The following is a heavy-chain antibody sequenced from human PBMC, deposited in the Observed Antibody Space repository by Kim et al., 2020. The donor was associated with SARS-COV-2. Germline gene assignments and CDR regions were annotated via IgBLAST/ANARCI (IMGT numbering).Heavy chain of an antibody. CDR3: ARDLLGAVAGTSDY. D-gene: IGHD6-19*01. CDR1: GITFSSYW. Sequence: GGSLRLSCAASGITFSSYWMSWVRQAPGKGLEWVANVKQDGSEKYYVDSVKGRFTISRDNAKNSLYLQMSSLRAEDTAVYYCARDLLGAVAGTSDYWGQGTLVTVSS. J-gene: IGHJ4*02. CDR2: VKQDGSEK. V-gene: IGHV3-7*01.